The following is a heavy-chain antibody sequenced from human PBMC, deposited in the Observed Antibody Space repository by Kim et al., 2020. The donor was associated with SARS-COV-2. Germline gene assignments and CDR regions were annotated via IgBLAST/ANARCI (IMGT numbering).Heavy chain of an antibody. V-gene: IGHV4-38-2*02. CDR3: ARDPQGIVGTFDY. CDR2: IYHSGST. D-gene: IGHD1-26*01. Sequence: SETLSLTCTVSGYSISSGYYWGWIRQPPGKGLEWLGSIYHSGSTYYNPSLKSRVTISVDTSKNQFSLKLSSVTAADTAVYYCARDPQGIVGTFDYWGQGTLVTVSS. J-gene: IGHJ4*02. CDR1: GYSISSGYY.